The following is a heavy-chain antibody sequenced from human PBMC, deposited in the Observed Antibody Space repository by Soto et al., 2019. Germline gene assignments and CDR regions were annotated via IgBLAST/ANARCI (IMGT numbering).Heavy chain of an antibody. CDR2: INHSGST. J-gene: IGHJ4*02. D-gene: IGHD3-22*01. Sequence: PSETLSLTCAVYGGSFSGYCWSWIRQPPGKGLEWIGEINHSGSTNYNPSLKSRVTISVDTSKNQFSLKLSSVTAADTAVYYCARVLDSSGYSLDYWGQGTLVTVSS. CDR3: ARVLDSSGYSLDY. V-gene: IGHV4-34*01. CDR1: GGSFSGYC.